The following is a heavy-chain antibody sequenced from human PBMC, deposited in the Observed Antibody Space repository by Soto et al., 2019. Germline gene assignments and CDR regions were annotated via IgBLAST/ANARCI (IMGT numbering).Heavy chain of an antibody. V-gene: IGHV4-39*01. D-gene: IGHD2-2*01. CDR3: GRHIVPCSNSNCYGQLWFDP. CDR2: ISYSGRT. Sequence: SETLSLTCTVSDGSISSNNYYWGWIRQPPGKGLEWIGSISYSGRTFYNPSLKSRVTMSVDTSKNQFSLKLSSVTAADTAVFYCGRHIVPCSNSNCYGQLWFDPWGQGTLVTVSS. J-gene: IGHJ5*02. CDR1: DGSISSNNYY.